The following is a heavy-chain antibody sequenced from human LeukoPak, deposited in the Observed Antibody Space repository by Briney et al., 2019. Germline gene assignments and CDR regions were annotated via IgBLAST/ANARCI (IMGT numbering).Heavy chain of an antibody. V-gene: IGHV1-18*01. CDR1: GYTFTSYG. CDR3: ARALRGYYGSGDDY. CDR2: ISAYNGNT. J-gene: IGHJ4*02. D-gene: IGHD3-10*01. Sequence: ASVKVSCKASGYTFTSYGISWVRQAPGQGLELMGWISAYNGNTNYAQKLQGRVTMTTDTSTSTAYMELRSLRSDDTAVYYCARALRGYYGSGDDYWGQGTLVTVSS.